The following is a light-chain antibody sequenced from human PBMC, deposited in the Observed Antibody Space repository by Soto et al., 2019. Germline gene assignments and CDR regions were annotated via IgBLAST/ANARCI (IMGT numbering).Light chain of an antibody. V-gene: IGKV3-20*01. Sequence: EIVLTQSPGTLSLSPGERATLSCRASQSVSSSYLAWYQHKPGQAPRLLIYGASSRATGIPDGFSGSGSGTDFTLTIRRLEPEDFAVYYCQQYGSSPLTFGGGTKVEIK. J-gene: IGKJ4*01. CDR3: QQYGSSPLT. CDR2: GAS. CDR1: QSVSSSY.